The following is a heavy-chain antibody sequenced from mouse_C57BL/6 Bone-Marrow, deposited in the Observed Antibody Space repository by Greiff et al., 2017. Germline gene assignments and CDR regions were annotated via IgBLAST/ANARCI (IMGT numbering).Heavy chain of an antibody. CDR3: ARSNICASWFAY. J-gene: IGHJ3*01. D-gene: IGHD5-1-1*01. V-gene: IGHV1-54*01. CDR2: INPGSGGT. Sequence: QVQLQQSGAELVRPGTSVKVSCKASGYAFTNYLIEWVKQRPGQGLEWIGVINPGSGGTNYNEKFKGKATLTADKSSSTAYMQLSSLTSEDSAVYFCARSNICASWFAYWGQGTLVTVSA. CDR1: GYAFTNYL.